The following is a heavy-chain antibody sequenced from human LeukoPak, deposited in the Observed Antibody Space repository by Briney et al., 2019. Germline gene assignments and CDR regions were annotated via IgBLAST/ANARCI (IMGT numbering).Heavy chain of an antibody. Sequence: PSETLSLTCTVSGGSISSYYWSWIRQPPGKGLEWIGYIYYSGSTNYNPSLKSRVTISVDTSKNQFSLKLSSVTAADTAVYYCARGVYQVLLWFDYGMDVWGQGTTVTVSS. CDR3: ARGVYQVLLWFDYGMDV. CDR1: GGSISSYY. D-gene: IGHD3-10*01. V-gene: IGHV4-59*01. CDR2: IYYSGST. J-gene: IGHJ6*02.